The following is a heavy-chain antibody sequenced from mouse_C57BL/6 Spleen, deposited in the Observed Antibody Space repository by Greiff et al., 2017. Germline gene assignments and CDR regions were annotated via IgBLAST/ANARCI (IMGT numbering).Heavy chain of an antibody. CDR2: INYDGSST. CDR3: ARDGNYLDY. Sequence: EVQRVESEGGLVQPGSSMKLSCTASGFTFSDYYMAWVRQVPEKGLEWVANINYDGSSTYYLDSLKSRFIISRDNAKNILYLQMSSLKSEDTATYYCARDGNYLDYWGQGTTLTVSS. J-gene: IGHJ2*01. V-gene: IGHV5-16*01. D-gene: IGHD1-1*02. CDR1: GFTFSDYY.